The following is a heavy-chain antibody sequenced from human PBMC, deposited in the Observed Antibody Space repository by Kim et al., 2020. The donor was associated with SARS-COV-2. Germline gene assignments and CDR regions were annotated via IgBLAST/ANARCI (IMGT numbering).Heavy chain of an antibody. Sequence: ASVKVSCKASGYTFTSYGISWVRQAPGQGLEWMGWISAYNGNTNYAQKLQGRVTMTTDTSTSTAYMELRSLRSDDTAVYYCARTPVAPNPGVKVRKNGAFDIWGQGTMVTVSS. CDR2: ISAYNGNT. CDR3: ARTPVAPNPGVKVRKNGAFDI. D-gene: IGHD1-1*01. CDR1: GYTFTSYG. V-gene: IGHV1-18*01. J-gene: IGHJ3*02.